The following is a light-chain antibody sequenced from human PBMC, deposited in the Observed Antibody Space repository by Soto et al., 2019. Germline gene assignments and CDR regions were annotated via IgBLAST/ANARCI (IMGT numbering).Light chain of an antibody. V-gene: IGLV2-14*01. CDR3: SSYTGSSTLYV. CDR2: EVS. J-gene: IGLJ1*01. CDR1: SSDIGGYNY. Sequence: QSVLTQPASVSGSPGQSITISCTGTSSDIGGYNYVSWYQQHPGKVPKLMIFEVSNRPSGVSYRFSGSKSVNTASLTISGLQAEDEADYYCSSYTGSSTLYVFGNGTKV.